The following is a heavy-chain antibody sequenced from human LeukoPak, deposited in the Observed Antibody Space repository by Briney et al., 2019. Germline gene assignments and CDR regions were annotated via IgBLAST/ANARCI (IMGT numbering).Heavy chain of an antibody. CDR1: GFTVSRNY. Sequence: GGSLRLSCAASGFTVSRNYMNWVRQAPGKGLEWVSLLSSTGNTSYADSVKGRFTISRHNSKNTLYLQVNSLRPEDTAMYYCARWRPIDAFDIWGQGTVVVVSS. CDR2: LSSTGNT. D-gene: IGHD3-3*01. J-gene: IGHJ3*02. CDR3: ARWRPIDAFDI. V-gene: IGHV3-53*04.